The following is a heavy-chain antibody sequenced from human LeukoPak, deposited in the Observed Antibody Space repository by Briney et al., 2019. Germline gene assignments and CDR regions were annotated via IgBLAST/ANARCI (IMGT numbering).Heavy chain of an antibody. CDR3: ARDRMVRGVIIPPYYLDY. V-gene: IGHV1-2*02. CDR2: ITPNSGGT. D-gene: IGHD3-10*01. CDR1: GYTFTGYY. Sequence: ASVKVSCKASGYTFTGYYIHWVRQAPGQGLEWMGWITPNSGGTTFAQKFQGRVTMTRDTSLSTAYMELSRLTSDGTAVYYCARDRMVRGVIIPPYYLDYWGQGTLVTVSS. J-gene: IGHJ4*02.